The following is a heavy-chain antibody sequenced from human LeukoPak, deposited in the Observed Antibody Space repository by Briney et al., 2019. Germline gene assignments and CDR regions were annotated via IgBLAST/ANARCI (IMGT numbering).Heavy chain of an antibody. Sequence: PGGSLRLSCAASGFTFSSYPMHWVRQAPGKGLEWVAVISYDGSEKHYADPVKGRFTISRDNSKNTLYLQMNSLRAEDTAVYYCARAGGYSGYVNLDYWGQGTLVTVSS. CDR2: ISYDGSEK. D-gene: IGHD5-12*01. CDR3: ARAGGYSGYVNLDY. J-gene: IGHJ4*02. V-gene: IGHV3-30-3*01. CDR1: GFTFSSYP.